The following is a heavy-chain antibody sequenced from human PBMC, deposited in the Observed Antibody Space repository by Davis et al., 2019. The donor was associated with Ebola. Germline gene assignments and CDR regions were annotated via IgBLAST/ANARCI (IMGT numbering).Heavy chain of an antibody. CDR2: ISSSSSYI. V-gene: IGHV3-21*01. CDR3: TDYYYYGMDV. Sequence: GESLKISCAASGFTFSSYAMHWVRQAPGKGLEWVSSISSSSSYIYYADSVKGRFTTSRDNAKNSLYLQMNSLRAEDTAVYYCTDYYYYGMDVWGQGTTVTVSS. J-gene: IGHJ6*02. CDR1: GFTFSSYA.